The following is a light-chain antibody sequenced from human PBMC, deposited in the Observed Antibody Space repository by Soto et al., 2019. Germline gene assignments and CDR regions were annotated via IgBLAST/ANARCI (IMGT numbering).Light chain of an antibody. CDR2: GVS. J-gene: IGLJ3*02. CDR1: NSDVGGYNY. V-gene: IGLV2-11*01. Sequence: QSFLPQPRSVSGSPGHSVTISCTGTNSDVGGYNYVSWYQQYPGKAPKLMISGVSERPSGVPDRFSGSKSGNTASLTISGLQAEDEADSYCCSSVDTDTSVFGGGTKVTVL. CDR3: CSSVDTDTSV.